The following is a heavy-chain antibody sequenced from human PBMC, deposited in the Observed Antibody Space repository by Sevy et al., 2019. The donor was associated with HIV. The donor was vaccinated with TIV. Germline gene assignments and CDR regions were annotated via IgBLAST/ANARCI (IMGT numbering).Heavy chain of an antibody. D-gene: IGHD3-3*01. CDR1: GYTFTSYD. CDR2: MNPNSGNT. CDR3: ARGTRLRCMSY. Sequence: ASVKVSCKASGYTFTSYDINWVRQATGQGLEWMGWMNPNSGNTGYAQKFQRRVTMTRKTSISTAYMELSSLRSEDTAVYYCARGTRLRCMSYWGQGTLVTVSS. V-gene: IGHV1-8*01. J-gene: IGHJ4*02.